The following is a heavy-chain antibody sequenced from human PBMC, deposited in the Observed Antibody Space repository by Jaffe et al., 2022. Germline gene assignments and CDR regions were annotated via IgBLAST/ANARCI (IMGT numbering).Heavy chain of an antibody. CDR2: ISGSGGST. Sequence: EVQLLESGGGLVQPGGSLRLSCAASGFTFSSYAMSWVRQAPGKGLEWVSAISGSGGSTYYADSVKGRFTISRDNSKNTLYLQMNSLRAEDTAVYYCAKEGLRFLEWLSYYFDYWGQGTLVTVSS. V-gene: IGHV3-23*01. CDR3: AKEGLRFLEWLSYYFDY. D-gene: IGHD3-3*01. CDR1: GFTFSSYA. J-gene: IGHJ4*02.